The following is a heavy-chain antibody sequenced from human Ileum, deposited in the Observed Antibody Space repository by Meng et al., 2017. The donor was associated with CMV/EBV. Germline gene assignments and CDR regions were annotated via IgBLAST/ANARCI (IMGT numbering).Heavy chain of an antibody. CDR1: GYTFTDHF. D-gene: IGHD1-1*01. CDR3: ARPMDKSSWKEWFDP. V-gene: IGHV1-2*02. Sequence: ASVKVSCKSSGYTFTDHFIHWVRQGPGQGLEWMGWINPSSGATGYAQKFQGRVSMTRDTSISTAYMELRTLTSDDTAVYYCARPMDKSSWKEWFDPWGQGTQVTVSS. J-gene: IGHJ5*02. CDR2: INPSSGAT.